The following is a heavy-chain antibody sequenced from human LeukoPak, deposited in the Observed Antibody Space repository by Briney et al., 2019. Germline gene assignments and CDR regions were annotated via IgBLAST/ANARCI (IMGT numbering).Heavy chain of an antibody. J-gene: IGHJ4*02. CDR1: GFTFDDYA. Sequence: PGGSLRLSCAASGFTFDDYAMHWVRQAPGKGLEWVSGISWNSGSIGYADSVKGRFTISRDNAKNSLYLQMNSLRAEDTAVYYCARDPAAAGIRGPDYWGQGTLVTVSS. CDR3: ARDPAAAGIRGPDY. CDR2: ISWNSGSI. D-gene: IGHD6-13*01. V-gene: IGHV3-9*01.